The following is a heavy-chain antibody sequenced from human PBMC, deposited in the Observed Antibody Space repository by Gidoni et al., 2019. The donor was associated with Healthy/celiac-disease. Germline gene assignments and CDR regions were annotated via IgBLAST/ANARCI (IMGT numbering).Heavy chain of an antibody. J-gene: IGHJ6*02. CDR3: AREIPYDFWSGPTSMDV. CDR2: ISYDGSNK. D-gene: IGHD3-3*01. Sequence: QVQLVESGGGVVQPGRSLSLSCAASGFTFSSAAVHWVRQAPGKGLEWVAVISYDGSNKYYADYVKGRFTISRDNSKNTLYLQMNSLRAEDTAVYYCAREIPYDFWSGPTSMDVWGQGTTVTVSS. CDR1: GFTFSSAA. V-gene: IGHV3-30-3*01.